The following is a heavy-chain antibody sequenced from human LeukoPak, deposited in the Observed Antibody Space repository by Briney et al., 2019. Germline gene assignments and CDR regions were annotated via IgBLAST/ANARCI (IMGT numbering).Heavy chain of an antibody. J-gene: IGHJ3*02. CDR3: ARDHIVLIPAAADAFDI. Sequence: AGSLRLSCAASGFTFSRYSMNWVRQALGKGLQWVSHISSSSSTIYYADSVKGRFTISRDNAKNSLYLQMNSLRAEDTAVYYCARDHIVLIPAAADAFDIWGQGTMVTVSS. D-gene: IGHD2-2*01. CDR1: GFTFSRYS. V-gene: IGHV3-48*04. CDR2: ISSSSSTI.